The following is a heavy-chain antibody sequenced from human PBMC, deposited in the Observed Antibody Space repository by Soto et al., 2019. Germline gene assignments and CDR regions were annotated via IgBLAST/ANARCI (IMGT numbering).Heavy chain of an antibody. J-gene: IGHJ6*02. CDR2: ISAYNGNT. CDR3: ARVRGSEYYYYGMDV. D-gene: IGHD3-10*01. V-gene: IGHV1-18*01. Sequence: ASVKVSCKASGYTFTSYGISWVRQAPGQGLEWMGWISAYNGNTNYAQKLQGRVTMTTDTSTSTAYMELRSLRSDDTAVYYCARVRGSEYYYYGMDVWGQGTTVTVSS. CDR1: GYTFTSYG.